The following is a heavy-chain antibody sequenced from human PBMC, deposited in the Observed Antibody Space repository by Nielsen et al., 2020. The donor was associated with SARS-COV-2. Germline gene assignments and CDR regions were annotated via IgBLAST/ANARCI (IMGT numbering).Heavy chain of an antibody. J-gene: IGHJ4*02. Sequence: WIRQPPGQGLEWIGSIYHSGSTYYNPSLKSRVTISVDTSKNQFSLKLSSVTAADAAVYYCARDLGAAAVHYFDYWGQGTLVTVSS. V-gene: IGHV4-39*07. CDR2: IYHSGST. CDR3: ARDLGAAAVHYFDY. D-gene: IGHD6-13*01.